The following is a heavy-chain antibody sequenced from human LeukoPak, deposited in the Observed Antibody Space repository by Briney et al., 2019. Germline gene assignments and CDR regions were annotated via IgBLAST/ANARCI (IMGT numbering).Heavy chain of an antibody. D-gene: IGHD2-2*01. CDR1: GGSFSGYY. CDR3: ARGTSIVVVPAATFDY. Sequence: SETLSLTCAVYGGSFSGYYWSWIRQPPGEGLEWIGEINHSGSTNYNPSLKSRVTISVDTSKNQFSLKLSSVTAADTAVYYCARGTSIVVVPAATFDYWGQGTLVTVSS. CDR2: INHSGST. J-gene: IGHJ4*02. V-gene: IGHV4-34*01.